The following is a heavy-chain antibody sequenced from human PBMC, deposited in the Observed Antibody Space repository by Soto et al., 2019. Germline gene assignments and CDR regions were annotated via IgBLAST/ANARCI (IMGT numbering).Heavy chain of an antibody. CDR1: GYTFTSYY. J-gene: IGHJ3*02. D-gene: IGHD3-10*01. CDR3: AISGSVPSDAFDI. CDR2: INASGGST. V-gene: IGHV1-46*03. Sequence: QVQLVQSGAEVKKPGASVKVSCKASGYTFTSYYMHWVRQAPGHGLEWMGIINASGGSTSYAQKFQGRVTMTRDTSTSTVYVEGSSVRYEDTAVYYCAISGSVPSDAFDIWGQGTMVTVSS.